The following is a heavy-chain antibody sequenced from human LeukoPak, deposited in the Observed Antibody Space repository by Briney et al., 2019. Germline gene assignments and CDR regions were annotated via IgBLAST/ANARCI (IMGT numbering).Heavy chain of an antibody. Sequence: SETLSLTCTVSGGSISSYYWSWIRQPPGKGLEWIGYIYYSGSTNYNPSLKSRVTISVDTSKNQFSLKLSSVTAADTAVYYCARTTEAHSWRTRYYDYYMDVWGKGTTVTVSS. J-gene: IGHJ6*03. D-gene: IGHD6-13*01. CDR1: GGSISSYY. CDR2: IYYSGST. CDR3: ARTTEAHSWRTRYYDYYMDV. V-gene: IGHV4-59*01.